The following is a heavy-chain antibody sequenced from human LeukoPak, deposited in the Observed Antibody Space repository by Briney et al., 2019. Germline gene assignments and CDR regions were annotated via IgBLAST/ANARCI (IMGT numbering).Heavy chain of an antibody. CDR3: ASRGYSYGYE. Sequence: PGGSLRLSCAASGFTFSSYTMNWVRQAPGKGPEWVSSITSSSSYIYYADSVKGRFTISRDNARNSLYLQMNSLRAEDTAVYYCASRGYSYGYEWGQGTLVTVSS. J-gene: IGHJ4*02. V-gene: IGHV3-21*01. CDR1: GFTFSSYT. D-gene: IGHD5-18*01. CDR2: ITSSSSYI.